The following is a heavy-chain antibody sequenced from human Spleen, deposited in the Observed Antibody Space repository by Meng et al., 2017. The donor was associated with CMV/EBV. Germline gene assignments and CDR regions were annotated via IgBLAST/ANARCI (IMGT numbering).Heavy chain of an antibody. CDR3: ARDSTMMAYYYYGMDV. Sequence: SLRLSCDASGFPFNDYYMNWIRQAPGKGLEWVSYISSGGYTVYYADSVRGRFTISRDNTKKSLYLQMNSLGAEDTAVYYCARDSTMMAYYYYGMDVWGQGTTVTVSS. D-gene: IGHD3-22*01. CDR2: ISSGGYTV. V-gene: IGHV3-11*04. CDR1: GFPFNDYY. J-gene: IGHJ6*02.